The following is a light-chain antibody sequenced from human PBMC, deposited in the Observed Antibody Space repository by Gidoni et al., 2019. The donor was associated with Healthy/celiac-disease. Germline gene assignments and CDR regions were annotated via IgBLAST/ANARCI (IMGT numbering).Light chain of an antibody. Sequence: YELTQPPSMSVSPGQTARITCSGDAVPKQYAYWYQQKPGQAPVLVIYKDSERPSGLPERFSGSSSGTTVTLTISGVQAEDEADYYCQSADSSGTWVFGGGTKLTVL. CDR1: AVPKQY. CDR2: KDS. V-gene: IGLV3-25*03. CDR3: QSADSSGTWV. J-gene: IGLJ3*02.